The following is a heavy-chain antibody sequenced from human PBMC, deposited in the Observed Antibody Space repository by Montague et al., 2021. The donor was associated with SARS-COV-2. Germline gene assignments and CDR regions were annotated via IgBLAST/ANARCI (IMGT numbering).Heavy chain of an antibody. CDR2: MDYVGNP. CDR1: GGSISNRNYY. Sequence: SETLSLTCTVSGGSISNRNYYWGWVRQPPGKGLEWIGSMDYVGNPFYNPPLRSRVAISLDTSKRQLSLRLRSVTTTDTAVFYCVKGRRGTVCPFSPGAFDFWSQGTTVTVSS. D-gene: IGHD1-7*01. CDR3: VKGRRGTVCPFSPGAFDF. J-gene: IGHJ3*01. V-gene: IGHV4-39*01.